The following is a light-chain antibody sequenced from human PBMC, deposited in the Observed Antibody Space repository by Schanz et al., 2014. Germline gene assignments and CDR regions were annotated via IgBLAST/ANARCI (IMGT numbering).Light chain of an antibody. Sequence: QSALTQPASVSGSPGQSITISCTGTSSDVGGYNYVSWYQQDPGKVPKLLIYDVSNRPSGVSNRFSGSKSGNTASLTVSGLQAEDEADYYCSSYAGSNNPVVFGGGTKLTVL. CDR1: SSDVGGYNY. J-gene: IGLJ2*01. CDR2: DVS. V-gene: IGLV2-14*01. CDR3: SSYAGSNNPVV.